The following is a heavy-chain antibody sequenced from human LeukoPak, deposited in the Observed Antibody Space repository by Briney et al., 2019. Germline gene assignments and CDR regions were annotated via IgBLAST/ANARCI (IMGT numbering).Heavy chain of an antibody. V-gene: IGHV3-72*01. J-gene: IGHJ6*02. CDR1: GFTFSDHY. Sequence: GGSLSLSCAASGFTFSDHYMDWVRQAPGKGLEWVGRTRNKANSYTTEYAASVKGRFTISRDDSKNSLYLQMNGLKTEDTAVYYCARLVVVPAAKRGYYYYYGMDVWGQGATVTVSS. CDR2: TRNKANSYTT. CDR3: ARLVVVPAAKRGYYYYYGMDV. D-gene: IGHD2-2*01.